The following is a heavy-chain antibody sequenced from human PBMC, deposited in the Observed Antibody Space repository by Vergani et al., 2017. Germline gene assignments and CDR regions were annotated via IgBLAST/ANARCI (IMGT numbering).Heavy chain of an antibody. CDR2: ISYDGSNK. CDR1: GFTFSSYG. D-gene: IGHD1-1*01. Sequence: VQLVESGGGLVKPGGSLRLSCAASGFTFSSYGMHWVRQAPGKGLEWVAVISYDGSNKYYADSVKGRFTISRDNSKNTLYLQMNSLRAEDTAVYYCAKDGYNWNDEPNYFDYWGQGTLVTVSS. V-gene: IGHV3-30*18. J-gene: IGHJ4*02. CDR3: AKDGYNWNDEPNYFDY.